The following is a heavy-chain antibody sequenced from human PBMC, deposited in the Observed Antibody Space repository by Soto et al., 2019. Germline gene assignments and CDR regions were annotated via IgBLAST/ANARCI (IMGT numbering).Heavy chain of an antibody. CDR2: ISGSGGST. V-gene: IGHV3-23*01. CDR3: AKDPPEYYDYIWGSYPPSEFDY. CDR1: GFTFSSYA. D-gene: IGHD3-16*02. J-gene: IGHJ4*02. Sequence: GGSLRLSCAASGFTFSSYAMSWVRQAPGKGLEWVSAISGSGGSTYYADSVKGRFTISRDNSKNTLYLQMNSLRAEDTAVYYCAKDPPEYYDYIWGSYPPSEFDYWGQGTLVTVSS.